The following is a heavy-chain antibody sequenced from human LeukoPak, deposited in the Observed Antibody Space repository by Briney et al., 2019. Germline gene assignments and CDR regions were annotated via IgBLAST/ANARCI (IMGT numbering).Heavy chain of an antibody. CDR3: ARDYEWLRF. D-gene: IGHD5-12*01. J-gene: IGHJ4*02. CDR1: GFTFSSYS. CDR2: ISSSSSTI. V-gene: IGHV3-48*01. Sequence: GGSLRLSCAASGFTFSSYSMNRVRQAPGKGLEWVSYISSSSSTIYYADSVKGRFTISRDNAKNSLYLQMNSLRAEDTAVYYCARDYEWLRFWGQGTLVTASS.